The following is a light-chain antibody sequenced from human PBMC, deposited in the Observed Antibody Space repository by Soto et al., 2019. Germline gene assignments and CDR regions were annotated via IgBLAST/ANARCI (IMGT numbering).Light chain of an antibody. CDR2: DVN. J-gene: IGLJ2*01. CDR1: SSDVGGYNY. V-gene: IGLV2-14*01. Sequence: QSALTQPASVSGSPGQSITMSCTGSSSDVGGYNYVSWYQQYPGKAPKLIIYDVNNRPSGTSDRFSGSKSGNTASLTISGLQADDEADYYCSSYTDSTSSGEFGGGTKLTVL. CDR3: SSYTDSTSSGE.